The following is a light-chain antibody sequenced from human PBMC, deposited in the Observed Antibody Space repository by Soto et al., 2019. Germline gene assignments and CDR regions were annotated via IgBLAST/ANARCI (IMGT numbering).Light chain of an antibody. CDR2: AAS. J-gene: IGKJ3*01. CDR3: QPYGGSPFT. CDR1: QSVSVNS. Sequence: EIVLTQSPGTLSLSPGERATLSCRASQSVSVNSLAWYQQKGGQAPRLLIYAASTRATGVPDRFSGSGSGTDFALTISGLETEDFAVYYCQPYGGSPFTFGPGTKVDIK. V-gene: IGKV3-20*01.